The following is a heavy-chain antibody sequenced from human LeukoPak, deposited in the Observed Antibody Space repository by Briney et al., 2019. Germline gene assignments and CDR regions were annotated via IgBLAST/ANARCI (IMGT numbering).Heavy chain of an antibody. Sequence: ASVKVSCKASGYTFSGFYMHWVRQAPGQGLEWMGWINPNSGGTNYAQKFQGRATMTRDTSISTAYMELSSLRSDDTAVYYCARVPGFSRGGHFDYWGQGTLVTASS. J-gene: IGHJ4*02. CDR3: ARVPGFSRGGHFDY. D-gene: IGHD3-10*01. V-gene: IGHV1-2*02. CDR2: INPNSGGT. CDR1: GYTFSGFY.